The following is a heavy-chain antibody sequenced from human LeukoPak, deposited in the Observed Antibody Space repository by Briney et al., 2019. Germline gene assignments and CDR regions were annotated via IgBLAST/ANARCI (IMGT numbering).Heavy chain of an antibody. Sequence: ASVKVSCKASGYTFTGYYMHWVRQAPGQGLEWMGRINPNSGGTNYAQKFQGRVTMTRDTSISTAYMELSRLRSDDTAVYYCAREGEMATTYFDYWGQGTLVTVSS. CDR3: AREGEMATTYFDY. J-gene: IGHJ4*02. CDR2: INPNSGGT. D-gene: IGHD5-24*01. V-gene: IGHV1-2*06. CDR1: GYTFTGYY.